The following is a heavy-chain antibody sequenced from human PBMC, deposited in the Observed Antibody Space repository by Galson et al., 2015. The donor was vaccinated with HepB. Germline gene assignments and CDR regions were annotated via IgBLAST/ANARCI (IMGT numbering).Heavy chain of an antibody. D-gene: IGHD1-14*01. J-gene: IGHJ4*02. CDR3: VRGGIGTNRFD. Sequence: SLRLSCAASGFTFVNYAMSWVRQAPGKGLEWVSHIGGGDGKTFYADSVKGRFTISRDNSKNTLYLQMNSLRVEDTALYYCVRGGIGTNRFDWGQGTLVTVSS. CDR1: GFTFVNYA. V-gene: IGHV3-23*01. CDR2: IGGGDGKT.